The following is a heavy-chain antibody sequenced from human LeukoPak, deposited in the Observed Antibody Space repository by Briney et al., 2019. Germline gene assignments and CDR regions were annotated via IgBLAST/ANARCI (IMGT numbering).Heavy chain of an antibody. CDR3: ARDLSRVTTTFDY. CDR2: IYYSGST. Sequence: SETLSLTCTVSGGSISSSSYYWGWIRQPPGKGLEWVGSIYYSGSTYYNPSLKSRVTTSVDTSKNQFSLKLSSVTAADTAVYYCARDLSRVTTTFDYWGQGTLVTVSS. V-gene: IGHV4-39*07. J-gene: IGHJ4*02. D-gene: IGHD4-17*01. CDR1: GGSISSSSYY.